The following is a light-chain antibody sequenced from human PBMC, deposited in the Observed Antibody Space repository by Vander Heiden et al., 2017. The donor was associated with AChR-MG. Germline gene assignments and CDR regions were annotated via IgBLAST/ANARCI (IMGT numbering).Light chain of an antibody. V-gene: IGLV3-19*01. J-gene: IGLJ2*01. Sequence: SSELTQDPAVSVALGQTVRSTCQGDSLRSDVASWYQQKPGQAPVLVIYGKNDRPSGITDRFSGSSSGNTASLTITGAQAEDEADYYCNSRDSSGNQVVFGGGTKLTVL. CDR2: GKN. CDR3: NSRDSSGNQVV. CDR1: SLRSDV.